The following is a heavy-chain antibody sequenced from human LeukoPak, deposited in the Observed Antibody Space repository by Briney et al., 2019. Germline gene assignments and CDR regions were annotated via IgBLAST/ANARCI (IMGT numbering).Heavy chain of an antibody. D-gene: IGHD4-17*01. Sequence: GGSLRLSCAASGFTFTNYAMSWVRQAPGKGLERFSAISGSGGSTYYADSVKGRFTISRDNSKNTLYLQMNSLRAEDTAVYYCAKVPPTVTTNYFDYWGQGTLVTVSS. CDR2: ISGSGGST. CDR1: GFTFTNYA. CDR3: AKVPPTVTTNYFDY. J-gene: IGHJ4*02. V-gene: IGHV3-23*01.